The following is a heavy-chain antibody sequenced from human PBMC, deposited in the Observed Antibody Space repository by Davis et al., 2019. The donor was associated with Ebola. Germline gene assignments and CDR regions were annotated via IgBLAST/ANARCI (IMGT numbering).Heavy chain of an antibody. J-gene: IGHJ5*02. V-gene: IGHV4-30-4*01. CDR3: ARERYYYDSSGEHWFDP. D-gene: IGHD3-22*01. CDR1: GGSISSGDYY. CDR2: IYYSGST. Sequence: SETLSLTCTVSGGSISSGDYYWSWIRQPPGKGLEWIGYIYYSGSTYYNPSLKSRVTISVDTSKNQFSLKLSSVTAADTAVYYCARERYYYDSSGEHWFDPWGQGTLVTVSS.